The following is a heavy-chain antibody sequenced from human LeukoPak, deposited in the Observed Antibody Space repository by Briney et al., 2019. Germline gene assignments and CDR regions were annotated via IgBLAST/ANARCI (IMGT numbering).Heavy chain of an antibody. CDR2: ISSSGSTI. Sequence: GGSLRLSCAASGFTFSNYDMNWVRQAPGKGLEWVSYISSSGSTIYYADSVKGRFTISRDNAKNSLYLQMNSLRAEDTAVYYCARAMIAGPVDYWGQGTLVTVSS. CDR3: ARAMIAGPVDY. J-gene: IGHJ4*02. V-gene: IGHV3-48*03. D-gene: IGHD3-22*01. CDR1: GFTFSNYD.